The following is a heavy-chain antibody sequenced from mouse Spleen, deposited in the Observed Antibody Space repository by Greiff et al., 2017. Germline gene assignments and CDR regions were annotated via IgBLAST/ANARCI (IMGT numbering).Heavy chain of an antibody. V-gene: IGHV5-9-3*01. CDR2: ISSGGSYT. CDR1: GFTFSSYA. Sequence: EVQLVESGGGLVKPGGSLKLSCAASGFTFSSYAMSWVRQTPEKRLDWVATISSGGSYTYYPDSVKGRFTISRDNAKNTLYLQMSSLRSEDTAVYYGARHCTQTTWFAYWGQGTLVTVSA. CDR3: ARHCTQTTWFAY. J-gene: IGHJ3*01.